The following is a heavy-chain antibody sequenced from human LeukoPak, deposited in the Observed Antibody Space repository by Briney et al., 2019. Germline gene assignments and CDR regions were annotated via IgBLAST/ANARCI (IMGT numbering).Heavy chain of an antibody. V-gene: IGHV1-69*04. D-gene: IGHD1-26*01. Sequence: SVKVSSKASGGTFSSYAISWVRQAPGQGLEWMGRIIPILGIANYAQKFQGRVTITADKSTSTAYMELSSLRSEDTAVYYCAREGPYSGSYHGLDYWGQGTLVTVSS. CDR2: IIPILGIA. CDR1: GGTFSSYA. CDR3: AREGPYSGSYHGLDY. J-gene: IGHJ4*02.